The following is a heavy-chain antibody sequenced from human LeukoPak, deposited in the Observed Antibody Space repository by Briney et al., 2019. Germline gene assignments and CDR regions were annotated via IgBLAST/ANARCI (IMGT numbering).Heavy chain of an antibody. D-gene: IGHD5-18*01. CDR3: ARQGYSYGSYYYMDV. J-gene: IGHJ6*03. CDR1: GGSFSGYY. Sequence: SETLSLTCAVYGGSFSGYYWSWIRQPPGKGLEWIGEINHSGSTNYNPSLKSRVTISVDTSKNQFSLKLTSMSAADTAVYYCARQGYSYGSYYYMDVWGKGTTVIISS. V-gene: IGHV4-34*01. CDR2: INHSGST.